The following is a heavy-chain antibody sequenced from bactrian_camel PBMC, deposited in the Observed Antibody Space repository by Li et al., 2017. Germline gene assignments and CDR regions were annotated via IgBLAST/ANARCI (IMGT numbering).Heavy chain of an antibody. CDR3: AHGDSSSGNNY. CDR1: GFTFSSYY. J-gene: IGHJ4*01. D-gene: IGHD2*01. Sequence: QLVESGGGLVQPGGSLRLSCAASGFTFSSYYMSWVRQAPGKGLEWVSTKNSGDGTYYPDSVKGRFTISRDNAMYTLYLQLNGLKTEDTAMYYCAHGDSSSGNNYWGHGTQVTVS. V-gene: IGHV3S28*01. CDR2: KNSGDGT.